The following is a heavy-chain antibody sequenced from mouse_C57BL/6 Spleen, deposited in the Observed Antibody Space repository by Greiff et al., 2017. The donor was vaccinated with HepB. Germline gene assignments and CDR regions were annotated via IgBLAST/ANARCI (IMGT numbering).Heavy chain of an antibody. J-gene: IGHJ2*01. D-gene: IGHD2-5*01. CDR1: GFTFTDYY. V-gene: IGHV7-3*01. CDR2: IRNKANGYTT. CDR3: ARSRYSNYFDY. Sequence: EVQLQESGGGLVQPGGSLSLSCAASGFTFTDYYMSWVRQPPGKALEWLGFIRNKANGYTTEYSASVKGRFTISRDNSQSILYLQMNALRAEDSATYYCARSRYSNYFDYWGQGTTLTVSS.